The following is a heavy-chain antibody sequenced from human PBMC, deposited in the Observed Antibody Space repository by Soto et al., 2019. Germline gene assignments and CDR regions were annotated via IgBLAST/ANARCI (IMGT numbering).Heavy chain of an antibody. CDR2: IYWDDDK. CDR3: AHRQIHSGNWDCCVLDY. CDR1: GFSISTSGVG. Sequence: QITLKESGPTLVAPTQTLTLTCTLSGFSISTSGVGVAWIRQPPGKALEWLAVIYWDDDKRYNPSLRNRLTVTQDTSKNQVVLAVTNTDPVDTATYYCAHRQIHSGNWDCCVLDYWGPGPLVTISA. D-gene: IGHD1-7*01. V-gene: IGHV2-5*02. J-gene: IGHJ4*02.